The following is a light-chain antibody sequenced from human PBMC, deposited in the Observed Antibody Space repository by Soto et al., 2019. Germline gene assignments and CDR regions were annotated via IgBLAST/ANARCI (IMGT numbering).Light chain of an antibody. CDR1: SSNIGSNI. V-gene: IGLV1-44*01. J-gene: IGLJ3*02. Sequence: QSVLTQPPSASGTPGQRVTISCSGSSSNIGSNIVNWYQQLPGTAPKLLIYTHNQRPSGVPDRFSDSKSGTSASLAISGLQPEDACDYYCAAWDGSLQSWVFGGGTKLTVL. CDR2: THN. CDR3: AAWDGSLQSWV.